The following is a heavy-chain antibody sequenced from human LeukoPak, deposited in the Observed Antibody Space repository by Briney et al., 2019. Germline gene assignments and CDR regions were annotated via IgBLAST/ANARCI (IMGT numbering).Heavy chain of an antibody. D-gene: IGHD4-17*01. CDR2: ISSNGGSI. V-gene: IGHV3-64*01. CDR3: TADHHGNTVTTVFDY. Sequence: GGSLRLSCAASGFTFSDYAMHWVRQAPGKELEYVSAISSNGGSIHYANSVKGRFTISRDNSKNTLYLQMNSLKTEDTAVYYCTADHHGNTVTTVFDYWGQGTLVTVSS. CDR1: GFTFSDYA. J-gene: IGHJ4*02.